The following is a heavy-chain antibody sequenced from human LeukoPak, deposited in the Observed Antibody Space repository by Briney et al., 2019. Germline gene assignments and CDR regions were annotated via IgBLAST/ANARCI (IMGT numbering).Heavy chain of an antibody. J-gene: IGHJ4*02. CDR1: GFTFSSYA. CDR3: AKDREWQQLSDFDY. Sequence: GGSLRLSCAASGFTFSSYAMSWVCQAPGKGLEWVSAISGSGGSTYYADSVKGRFTISRDNSKNTLYLQMNSLRAEDTAVYYCAKDREWQQLSDFDYWGQGTLVTVSS. V-gene: IGHV3-23*01. D-gene: IGHD6-13*01. CDR2: ISGSGGST.